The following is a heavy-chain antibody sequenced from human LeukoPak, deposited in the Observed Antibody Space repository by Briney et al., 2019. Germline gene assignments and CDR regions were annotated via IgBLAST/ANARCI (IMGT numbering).Heavy chain of an antibody. D-gene: IGHD3-3*01. Sequence: ASVKVSCKASGYTFTSYDIDWVRQATGQGLEWRGWMNPNSGNTGYAQKFQGRVTMTRNTSISTAYMELSSLRSEDTAVYYCARVPSFYYDFWSGYVGGFDYWGQGTLVTVSS. CDR1: GYTFTSYD. CDR3: ARVPSFYYDFWSGYVGGFDY. V-gene: IGHV1-8*01. J-gene: IGHJ4*02. CDR2: MNPNSGNT.